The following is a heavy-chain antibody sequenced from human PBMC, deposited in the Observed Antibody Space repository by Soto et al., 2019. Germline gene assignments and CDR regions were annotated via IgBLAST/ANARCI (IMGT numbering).Heavy chain of an antibody. Sequence: VQLVESGGGLVKPGGSLRLSCAASGLTFSSYAINWVRQAPGKGLEWVSSISSSGSSIFYADLVKGRFTISRDNAKNSLYLQMDSLRAEDTAVYYCARRGGCTSTSCFGTFDCWGQGTLVTVSS. CDR3: ARRGGCTSTSCFGTFDC. J-gene: IGHJ4*02. V-gene: IGHV3-21*01. D-gene: IGHD2-2*01. CDR2: ISSSGSSI. CDR1: GLTFSSYA.